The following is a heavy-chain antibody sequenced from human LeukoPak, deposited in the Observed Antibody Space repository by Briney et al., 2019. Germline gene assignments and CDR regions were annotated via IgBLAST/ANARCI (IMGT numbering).Heavy chain of an antibody. V-gene: IGHV4-59*11. J-gene: IGHJ4*02. Sequence: PSETLSLTCTVSRGSLSSLSWSWIRQPPGKGLDWIGSVSYSGFTKYNPSLESRVSMSVDTSKDQFSLRLSSVTAADTAFYYCARATGGPTLFDYWGQGTPVTVSS. CDR1: RGSLSSLS. CDR2: VSYSGFT. CDR3: ARATGGPTLFDY. D-gene: IGHD3-10*01.